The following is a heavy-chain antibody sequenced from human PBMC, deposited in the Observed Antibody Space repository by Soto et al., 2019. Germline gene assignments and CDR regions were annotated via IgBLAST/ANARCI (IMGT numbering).Heavy chain of an antibody. J-gene: IGHJ5*02. CDR2: MNPNSGNT. CDR1: GYTFTSYD. V-gene: IGHV1-8*01. CDR3: ARVVTIFGVVIDDNWFDP. D-gene: IGHD3-3*01. Sequence: ASVKVSCKASGYTFTSYDINWVRQATEQGLEWMGWMNPNSGNTGYAQKFQGRVTMTRNTSISTAYMELSSLRSEDTAVYYCARVVTIFGVVIDDNWFDPWGQGTLVTVSS.